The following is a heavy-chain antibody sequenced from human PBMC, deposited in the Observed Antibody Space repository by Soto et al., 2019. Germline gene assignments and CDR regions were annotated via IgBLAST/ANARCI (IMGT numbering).Heavy chain of an antibody. Sequence: ASVKVSCKASGYTFTSYAMHWVRQAPGQRLEWMGWINAGNGNTKYSQKFQGRVTITRDTSASTAYMELSSLRSEDTAVYYCARDSYTYYDILTGPLYFDYWGQGTLVTVS. CDR2: INAGNGNT. D-gene: IGHD3-9*01. CDR1: GYTFTSYA. CDR3: ARDSYTYYDILTGPLYFDY. J-gene: IGHJ4*02. V-gene: IGHV1-3*01.